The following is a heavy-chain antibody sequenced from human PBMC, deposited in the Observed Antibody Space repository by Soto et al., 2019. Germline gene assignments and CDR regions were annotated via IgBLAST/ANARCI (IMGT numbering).Heavy chain of an antibody. J-gene: IGHJ4*02. Sequence: QVQLVESGGGVVQPGRSLRLSCAASGFDFNTYGLHWVRQAPGKGLEWVAAISFDGGHQYYADSVKGRFTISRDDAKNTLYLQMDSLRVEDTGIYYCVRGTTAWRGMDYWGQGALVTVSS. CDR3: VRGTTAWRGMDY. V-gene: IGHV3-30*03. CDR1: GFDFNTYG. D-gene: IGHD2-2*01. CDR2: ISFDGGHQ.